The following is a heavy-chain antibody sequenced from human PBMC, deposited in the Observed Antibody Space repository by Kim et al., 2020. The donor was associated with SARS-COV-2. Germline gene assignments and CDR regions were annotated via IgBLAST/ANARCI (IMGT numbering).Heavy chain of an antibody. Sequence: GGSLRLSCAASGFTFSSYWMSWVRQAPGKGLEWVAHIKGDGSEKYYVDSVTGRVTISRDNAKNSLYLQMNSLRAEATAAFYCARGGRAPNFCGRGTLVTV. CDR3: ARGGRAPNF. D-gene: IGHD5-12*01. CDR1: GFTFSSYW. CDR2: IKGDGSEK. J-gene: IGHJ4*01. V-gene: IGHV3-7*01.